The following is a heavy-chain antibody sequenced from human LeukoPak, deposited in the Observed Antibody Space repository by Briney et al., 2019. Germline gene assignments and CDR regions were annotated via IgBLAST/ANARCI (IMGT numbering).Heavy chain of an antibody. CDR3: ARVEGSNSYGSYYFDY. CDR2: IKQDGSKK. V-gene: IGHV3-7*01. D-gene: IGHD5-18*01. Sequence: GGSLRLSCAASGFTFSSYWMSWVRQAPGKGLEWVANIKQDGSKKYYVDSVKGRFTISSDNAKNSLYLQMNSLRAEDTAVYYCARVEGSNSYGSYYFDYWGQGTLVTVSS. CDR1: GFTFSSYW. J-gene: IGHJ4*02.